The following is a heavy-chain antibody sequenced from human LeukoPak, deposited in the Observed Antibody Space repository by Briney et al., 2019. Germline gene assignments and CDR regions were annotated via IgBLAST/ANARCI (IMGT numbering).Heavy chain of an antibody. CDR2: INHSGST. CDR1: GGSFSGYY. J-gene: IGHJ5*02. D-gene: IGHD3-3*01. CDR3: ARGSIGYDFWSGYPNWFDP. Sequence: TTSETLSLTCAVYGGSFSGYYWSWTRQPPGKGLEWIGEINHSGSTNYNPSLKSRVTISVDTSKNQFSLKLSSVTAADTAVYYCARGSIGYDFWSGYPNWFDPWGQGTLVTVSS. V-gene: IGHV4-34*01.